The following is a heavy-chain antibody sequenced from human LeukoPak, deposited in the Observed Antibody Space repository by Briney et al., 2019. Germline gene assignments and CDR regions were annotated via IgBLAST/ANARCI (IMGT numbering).Heavy chain of an antibody. CDR3: ARFRYCSSTSCYTRWFDP. D-gene: IGHD2-2*02. V-gene: IGHV4-34*01. CDR1: GGSFSGYY. J-gene: IGHJ5*02. Sequence: SQTLSLTCAVYGGSFSGYYWSWIRQPPGKGLEWIGEIHHSGSNNYNPSLKSRVTISVDTSKNQFSLKLSSVTAADTAVYYCARFRYCSSTSCYTRWFDPWGQGTLVTVSS. CDR2: IHHSGSN.